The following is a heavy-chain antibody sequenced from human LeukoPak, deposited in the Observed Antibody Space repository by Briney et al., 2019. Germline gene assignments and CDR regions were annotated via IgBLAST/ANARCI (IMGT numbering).Heavy chain of an antibody. V-gene: IGHV4-61*02. Sequence: SETLSLTCTVSSGSISSGSYYWSWIRQPAGKGLEWIGRIYSSGSTNYNPSLKSRVTISLDTSKNQFSLKLSSVTAADTAVYYCARGGVSSVARALNDAFDIWGQGSMVTVSS. CDR3: ARGGVSSVARALNDAFDI. J-gene: IGHJ3*02. CDR2: IYSSGST. CDR1: SGSISSGSYY. D-gene: IGHD3-22*01.